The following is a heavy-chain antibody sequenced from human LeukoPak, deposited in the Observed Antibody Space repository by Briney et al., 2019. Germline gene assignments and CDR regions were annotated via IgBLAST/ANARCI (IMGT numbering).Heavy chain of an antibody. J-gene: IGHJ4*02. V-gene: IGHV1-2*02. CDR1: GYTFTSYS. Sequence: ASVKVSCKASGYTFTSYSVHWVRHAPGQGLEWMGWINPNSGGTNYAQKFQGTVTMTRDTSISTAYMELSRLRSDDTAVYYCARGGEGAAIDYFDYWGQGTLVTVSS. CDR3: ARGGEGAAIDYFDY. D-gene: IGHD3-10*01. CDR2: INPNSGGT.